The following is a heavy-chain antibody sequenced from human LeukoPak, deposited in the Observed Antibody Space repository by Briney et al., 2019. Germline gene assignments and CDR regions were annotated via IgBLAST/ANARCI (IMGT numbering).Heavy chain of an antibody. CDR2: IYTSGST. D-gene: IGHD1-26*01. Sequence: SETLSLTCTVSGGSISSYYWSWIRQPAGKGLEWIGRIYTSGSTNYNPSLKSRVTMSVDTSKNQFSLKLSSVTAADMAVYYCARDIGPLWTPGSYSGNNWFDPWGQGTLVTVSS. CDR3: ARDIGPLWTPGSYSGNNWFDP. CDR1: GGSISSYY. J-gene: IGHJ5*02. V-gene: IGHV4-4*07.